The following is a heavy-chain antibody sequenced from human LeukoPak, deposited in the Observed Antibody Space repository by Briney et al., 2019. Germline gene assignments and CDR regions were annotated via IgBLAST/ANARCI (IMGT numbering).Heavy chain of an antibody. D-gene: IGHD3-22*01. J-gene: IGHJ4*02. Sequence: GGSVRLSCAACGFTCYDYDMQWARHAPGKGLEGVTGISWNSDSIGYADSVKGRFTISRDNAKISLYLQMASLRAEDTALYYCAKAWNSYYYDSSGYYSAFDYWGQGTLVTVSS. CDR1: GFTCYDYD. V-gene: IGHV3-9*01. CDR3: AKAWNSYYYDSSGYYSAFDY. CDR2: ISWNSDSI.